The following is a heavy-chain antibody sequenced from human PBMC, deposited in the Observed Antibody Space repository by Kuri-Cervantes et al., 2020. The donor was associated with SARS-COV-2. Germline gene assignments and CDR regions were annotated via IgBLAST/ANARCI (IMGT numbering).Heavy chain of an antibody. D-gene: IGHD3-10*01. CDR1: GGSFSGYY. CDR3: ARVLIRRGWYFDL. Sequence: SETLSLTCAVYGGSFSGYYWSWIRQPPGKGLEWNGEINHSGSTNYNPSLKSRVTISVDTSKNQFSLKLSSVTAADTAVYYCARVLIRRGWYFDLWGRGTLVTVSS. CDR2: INHSGST. V-gene: IGHV4-34*01. J-gene: IGHJ2*01.